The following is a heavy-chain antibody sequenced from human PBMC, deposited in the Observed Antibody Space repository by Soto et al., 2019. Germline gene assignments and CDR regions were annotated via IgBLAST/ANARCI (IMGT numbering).Heavy chain of an antibody. J-gene: IGHJ4*02. CDR2: ISYDGSNK. Sequence: SLRLSCAASGFTFSSYGMHWVRQAPGKGLEWVAVISYDGSNKYYADSVKGRFTISRDNSKNTLYLQMNSLRAEDTAVYYCAKDLSTYYYDSSGYGFDYWGQGTLVTVSS. CDR3: AKDLSTYYYDSSGYGFDY. D-gene: IGHD3-22*01. V-gene: IGHV3-30*18. CDR1: GFTFSSYG.